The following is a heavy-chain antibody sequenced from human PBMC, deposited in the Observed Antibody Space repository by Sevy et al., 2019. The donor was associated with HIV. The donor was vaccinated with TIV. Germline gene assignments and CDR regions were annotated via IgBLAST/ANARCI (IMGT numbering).Heavy chain of an antibody. D-gene: IGHD2-15*01. CDR3: ATGSRGTKHFNL. V-gene: IGHV1-3*01. Sequence: ASVKVSCKTSGFTFIYHSIHWVRQAPGQRLERMGWTNPVNNSTRSSENLQGRVALTTDTSATTTYMELSSLRSEDTAVYYCATGSRGTKHFNLWGHGTTVLVSS. CDR2: TNPVNNST. CDR1: GFTFIYHS. J-gene: IGHJ6*02.